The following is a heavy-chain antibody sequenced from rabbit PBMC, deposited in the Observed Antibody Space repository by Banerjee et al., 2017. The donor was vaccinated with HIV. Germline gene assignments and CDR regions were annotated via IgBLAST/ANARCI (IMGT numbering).Heavy chain of an antibody. CDR2: IYTGSTST. Sequence: QEQLEESGGGLVQPGGSLTLTCTASGFDFSSSYCMCWVRQAPGKGLEWIACIYTGSTSTYYASWAKGRFTISKTSSTTVTLQMTSLTAADTATYFCARDYINGYSDYVFNLWGQGTLVTVS. J-gene: IGHJ4*01. CDR1: GFDFSSSYC. D-gene: IGHD6-1*01. V-gene: IGHV1S45*01. CDR3: ARDYINGYSDYVFNL.